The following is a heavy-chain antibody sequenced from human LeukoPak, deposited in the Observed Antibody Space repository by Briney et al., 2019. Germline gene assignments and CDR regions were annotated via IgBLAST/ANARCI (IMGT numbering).Heavy chain of an antibody. CDR3: ARSLTGYYSYYFDY. CDR2: ISGSGDSI. CDR1: GFTFSSYA. V-gene: IGHV3-23*01. J-gene: IGHJ4*02. Sequence: PGGSLRLSCAASGFTFSSYAMAWVRPAPAKGLEWVSVISGSGDSIYYADSVKGRFITSRDNSQNTLYLQMNSLRAEDTAVYYCARSLTGYYSYYFDYWGQGTLVTVSS. D-gene: IGHD3-9*01.